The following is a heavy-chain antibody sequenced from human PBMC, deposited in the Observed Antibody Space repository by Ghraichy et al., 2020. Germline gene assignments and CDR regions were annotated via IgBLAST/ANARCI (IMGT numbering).Heavy chain of an antibody. V-gene: IGHV1-2*02. CDR1: GYTFTGYY. J-gene: IGHJ3*02. CDR3: AREVLGSRLGSYYRAFDI. D-gene: IGHD1-26*01. CDR2: INPNSGGT. Sequence: ASVKVSCKASGYTFTGYYMHWVRQAPGQGLEWMGWINPNSGGTDYAQKFQGRVTMTRDTSISTAYMDLNRLRSDDTAVYYCAREVLGSRLGSYYRAFDIWGQGTMVTVSS.